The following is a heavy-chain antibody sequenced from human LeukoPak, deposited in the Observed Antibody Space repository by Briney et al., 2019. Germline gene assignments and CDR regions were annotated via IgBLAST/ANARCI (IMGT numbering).Heavy chain of an antibody. D-gene: IGHD6-19*01. CDR1: GFTFDDYA. CDR2: ISWNSGSI. Sequence: GGSLRLSCAASGFTFDDYAMHWVRQAPGKGLEWVSGISWNSGSIGYADSVKGRFTISRDNAKNSLYLQMNSLRAEDTALYYCAKTHSSRWYKHYFDYWGQGTLVTVSS. CDR3: AKTHSSRWYKHYFDY. J-gene: IGHJ4*02. V-gene: IGHV3-9*01.